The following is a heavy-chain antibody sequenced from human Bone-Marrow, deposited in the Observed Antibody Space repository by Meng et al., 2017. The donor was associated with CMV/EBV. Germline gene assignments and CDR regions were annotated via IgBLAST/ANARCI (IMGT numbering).Heavy chain of an antibody. CDR2: IYYSGST. CDR3: ARDFPYYYGGNSDWYFDL. D-gene: IGHD4-23*01. V-gene: IGHV4-59*01. J-gene: IGHJ2*01. CDR1: GSFSGYY. Sequence: GSFSGYYWSWIRQPPGKGLEWIGYIYYSGSTNYNPSLKSRVTISVDTSKNQFSLKLSSVTAADTAVYYCARDFPYYYGGNSDWYFDLWGRGTLVTVSS.